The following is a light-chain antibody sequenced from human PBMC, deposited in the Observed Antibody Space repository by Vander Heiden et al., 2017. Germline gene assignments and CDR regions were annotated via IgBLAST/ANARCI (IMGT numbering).Light chain of an antibody. CDR1: QSVLYSSNNKNY. CDR3: QQYYSTPPLT. J-gene: IGKJ4*01. CDR2: WAA. Sequence: DIVMTQSPDYLAVSLGERATIHCKSSQSVLYSSNNKNYLAWYQQKPGQPPKLLIYWAATRESGVPDRFSGSGSGTDFTLTISSLQAEDVAVYYCQQYYSTPPLTFGGGTKVEIK. V-gene: IGKV4-1*01.